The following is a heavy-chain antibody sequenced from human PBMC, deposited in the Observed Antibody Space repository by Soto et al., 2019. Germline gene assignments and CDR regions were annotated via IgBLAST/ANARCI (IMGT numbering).Heavy chain of an antibody. Sequence: PGGSLRLSCAASGFTFSAHWMTWVRQAPGKGLEWVANIKQDGSERFYMDSVKGRFTISRDNVKNSLFLQMNSLRAEDTAVYYCASGDHTDYWGQGILVTVSS. J-gene: IGHJ4*02. D-gene: IGHD3-10*01. CDR1: GFTFSAHW. CDR2: IKQDGSER. V-gene: IGHV3-7*03. CDR3: ASGDHTDY.